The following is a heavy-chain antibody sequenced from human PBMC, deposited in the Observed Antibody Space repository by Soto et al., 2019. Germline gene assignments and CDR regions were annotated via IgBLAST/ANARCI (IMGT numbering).Heavy chain of an antibody. CDR3: AHAGDYDLLSFDH. Sequence: QITLKESGPPLVRPAQTLTLTCAFSGFSLTTTHMGVAWIRQPPGKALEWLALIYWDDDKRYSPSLKNRLAIPKDTPRNRVVLTIPNMNPEDTGTYFCAHAGDYDLLSFDHWGPGTLVTVSS. D-gene: IGHD4-17*01. V-gene: IGHV2-5*02. CDR1: GFSLTTTHMG. J-gene: IGHJ4*02. CDR2: IYWDDDK.